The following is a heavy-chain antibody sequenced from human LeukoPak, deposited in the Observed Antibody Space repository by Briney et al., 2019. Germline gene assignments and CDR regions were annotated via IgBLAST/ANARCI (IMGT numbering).Heavy chain of an antibody. V-gene: IGHV3-30*18. Sequence: QSGGSLRLSCAASGFTFSSYGMHWVRQAPGKGLEWVAVISYDGSNKYYADSVKGRFTISRDNSKNTLYLQMNSLRAEDTAVYYCAKEGYSSSWYSYYYGMDVWGRGTTVTVSS. D-gene: IGHD6-13*01. J-gene: IGHJ6*02. CDR3: AKEGYSSSWYSYYYGMDV. CDR1: GFTFSSYG. CDR2: ISYDGSNK.